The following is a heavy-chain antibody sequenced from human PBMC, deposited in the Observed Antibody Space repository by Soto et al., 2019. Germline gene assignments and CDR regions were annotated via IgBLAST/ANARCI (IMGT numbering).Heavy chain of an antibody. CDR2: IKQDGSEK. Sequence: EVQLVESGGGLVQPGGSLRLSCAASGFTFSSYWMSWVRQAPGKGLEWVANIKQDGSEKYYVDSVKGRFTISRDNAKNSLYLQMNRLRAEDPAGEYCARDCRPWPRLFDYWGQGTLVTVSS. J-gene: IGHJ4*02. V-gene: IGHV3-7*03. CDR3: ARDCRPWPRLFDY. D-gene: IGHD6-25*01. CDR1: GFTFSSYW.